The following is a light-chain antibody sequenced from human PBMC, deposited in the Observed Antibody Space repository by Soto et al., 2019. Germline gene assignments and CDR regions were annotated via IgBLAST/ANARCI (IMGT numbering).Light chain of an antibody. CDR1: SSYVGGYNY. Sequence: QSALTQPASVSGSPRQSITISCTGTSSYVGGYNYVSWYQQHPGKAPKLMIYEVSNRPSGVSNRFSGSKSGNTASLTISGLQAEDEADYYCSSYTSSSIDYVFGTGTKLTVL. CDR3: SSYTSSSIDYV. V-gene: IGLV2-14*01. CDR2: EVS. J-gene: IGLJ1*01.